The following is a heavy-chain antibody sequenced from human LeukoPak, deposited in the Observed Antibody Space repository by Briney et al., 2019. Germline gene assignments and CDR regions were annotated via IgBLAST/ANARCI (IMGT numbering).Heavy chain of an antibody. V-gene: IGHV3-74*01. Sequence: GWSLRLSCAASGFTFSSYWMHWVRQAPGKGLVWVSRINSDGSSTSYADSVKGRFTISRDNAKNTLYLQMNSLRAEDTAVYYCARAAYYYGSGSYYNKVYYYYYMDVWGKGTTVTVSS. CDR2: INSDGSST. D-gene: IGHD3-10*01. CDR1: GFTFSSYW. J-gene: IGHJ6*03. CDR3: ARAAYYYGSGSYYNKVYYYYYMDV.